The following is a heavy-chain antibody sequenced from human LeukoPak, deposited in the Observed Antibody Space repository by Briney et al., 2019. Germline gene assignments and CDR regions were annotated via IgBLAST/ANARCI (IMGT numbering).Heavy chain of an antibody. J-gene: IGHJ4*02. CDR3: ARDQYHELFGY. V-gene: IGHV4-31*03. D-gene: IGHD2-2*01. CDR1: GASITSGGYY. CDR2: ISYSGST. Sequence: PSETLSLTCTVSGASITSGGYYWSWIRQHPGKGLEWIGYISYSGSTYYNPSLKSRVTISVDTSKNQFSLRLSSVTAADTAVYYCARDQYHELFGYWGQGTLVAVSS.